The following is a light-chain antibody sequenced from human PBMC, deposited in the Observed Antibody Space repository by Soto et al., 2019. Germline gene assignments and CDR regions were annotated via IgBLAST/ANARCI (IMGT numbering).Light chain of an antibody. CDR2: DAN. J-gene: IGLJ1*01. CDR1: SSDVGGYNY. CDR3: CSYAGDYTYV. Sequence: QSALTQPRSVSGSPGQSVTLSCTGTSSDVGGYNYVTWYQQHPGKAPKVMIYDANPRPSWVPDRFSGSKSGNTASLTISGLQDEDEADYYCCSYAGDYTYVFGTGTKLTVL. V-gene: IGLV2-11*02.